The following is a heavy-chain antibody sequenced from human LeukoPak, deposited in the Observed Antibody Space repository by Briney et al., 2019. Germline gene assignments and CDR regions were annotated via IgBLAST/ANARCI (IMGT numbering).Heavy chain of an antibody. CDR1: GCSISTYY. CDR2: IYYSGSI. V-gene: IGHV4-59*01. D-gene: IGHD1-14*01. CDR3: AMGLPYASPQPGY. J-gene: IGHJ4*02. Sequence: SETLSLTCTVSGCSISTYYWSWIRQPPGKGLEWMGYIYYSGSIDYNPSLKSRVTMSGDTSKNQLSLKLSSVTAADKAVYYCAMGLPYASPQPGYWGQGTLVTVSS.